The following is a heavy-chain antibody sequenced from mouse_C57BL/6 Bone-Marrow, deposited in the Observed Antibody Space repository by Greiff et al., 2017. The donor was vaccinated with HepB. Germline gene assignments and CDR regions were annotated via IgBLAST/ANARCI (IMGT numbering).Heavy chain of an antibody. D-gene: IGHD1-1*01. CDR1: GFTFSSYA. Sequence: EVNVVESGEGLVKPGGSLKLSCAASGFTFSSYAMSWVRQTPEKRLEWVAYISSGGDYIYYADTVKGRFTISRDNARNTLYLQMSSLKSEDTAMYYCTREDYGTPFAYWGQGTLVTVSA. V-gene: IGHV5-9-1*02. CDR2: ISSGGDYI. CDR3: TREDYGTPFAY. J-gene: IGHJ3*01.